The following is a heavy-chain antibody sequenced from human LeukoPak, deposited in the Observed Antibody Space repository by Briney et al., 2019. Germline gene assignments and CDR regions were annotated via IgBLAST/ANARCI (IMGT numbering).Heavy chain of an antibody. Sequence: PSETLSLTCTVSGGSISSSSYYWGWIRQPPGKGLEWIGSIYYSGSTYYNPSLKSRVTISVDTSKNQFSLKLSSVTAADTAVYYCASGRYYYYDSSGYFDYWGQGTLVTVSS. CDR2: IYYSGST. V-gene: IGHV4-39*07. CDR3: ASGRYYYYDSSGYFDY. CDR1: GGSISSSSYY. D-gene: IGHD3-22*01. J-gene: IGHJ4*02.